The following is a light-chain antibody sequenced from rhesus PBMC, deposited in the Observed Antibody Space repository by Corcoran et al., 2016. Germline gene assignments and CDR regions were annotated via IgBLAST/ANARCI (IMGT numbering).Light chain of an antibody. CDR1: QSVSSR. V-gene: IGKV3-17*03. J-gene: IGKJ1*01. CDR2: NAS. Sequence: ETVMTQSPATLSLSPGERATLSCRASQSVSSRLAWSQQKPGQAPRLLIYNASRRATGIPARFSGRGVGTEFTLPNRSLEPEDGGVYYGQQDYSWPRTFGQGTKVEIK. CDR3: QQDYSWPRT.